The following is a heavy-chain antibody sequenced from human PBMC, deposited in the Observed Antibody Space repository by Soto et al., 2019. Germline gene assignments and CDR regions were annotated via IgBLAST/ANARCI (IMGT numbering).Heavy chain of an antibody. CDR2: ISSSGSTI. D-gene: IGHD4-17*01. V-gene: IGHV3-11*01. Sequence: QVQLVESGGGLVKPAGSLRLSCAASGFTFSDYYMSWIRQAPGKGLERVSYISSSGSTIYYADSVKGRFTISGDNAKNALYLQMNSLRAEDRAVYYCARGITYGDYEGYWCQGTLVTVSS. J-gene: IGHJ4*02. CDR1: GFTFSDYY. CDR3: ARGITYGDYEGY.